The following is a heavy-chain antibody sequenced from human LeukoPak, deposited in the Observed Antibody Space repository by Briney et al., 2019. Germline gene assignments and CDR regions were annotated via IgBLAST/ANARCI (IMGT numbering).Heavy chain of an antibody. CDR2: IYTSGST. CDR3: ATTTVTTPYYFDY. J-gene: IGHJ4*02. D-gene: IGHD4-11*01. Sequence: PSETLSLTCTVSGGSVSSGSYYWSWIRQPAGKGLEWIGRIYTSGSTNYNPSLKSRVTMSVDTSKNQFSLKLSSVTAADTAVYYCATTTVTTPYYFDYWGQGTLVTVSS. V-gene: IGHV4-61*02. CDR1: GGSVSSGSYY.